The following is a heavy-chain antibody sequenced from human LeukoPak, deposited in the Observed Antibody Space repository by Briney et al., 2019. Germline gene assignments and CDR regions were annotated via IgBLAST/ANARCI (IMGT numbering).Heavy chain of an antibody. J-gene: IGHJ6*03. Sequence: SETLSLTCTVSGGSISSSSYYWGWIRQPPGKGLEWIGSIYYSGSTYYNPSLKSRVTISVDTSKNQFSLKLSSVTAADTAVYYCAREDNGGYYYYYMDVWGKGTTVTVSS. CDR1: GGSISSSSYY. CDR3: AREDNGGYYYYYMDV. V-gene: IGHV4-39*02. CDR2: IYYSGST. D-gene: IGHD2-8*01.